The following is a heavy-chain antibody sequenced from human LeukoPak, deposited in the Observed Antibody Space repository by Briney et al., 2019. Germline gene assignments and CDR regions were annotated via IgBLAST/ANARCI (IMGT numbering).Heavy chain of an antibody. D-gene: IGHD2-2*01. CDR2: IYHSGST. Sequence: PGGSLRLSCAASGFTFSSYGMSWVRQPPGKGLEWIGSIYHSGSTYYNPSLKSRVTISVDTSKNQFSLKLSSVTAADTAVYYCASEYCSSATCRFDYWGQGTLVTVSS. CDR1: GFTFSSYG. J-gene: IGHJ4*02. CDR3: ASEYCSSATCRFDY. V-gene: IGHV4-38-2*01.